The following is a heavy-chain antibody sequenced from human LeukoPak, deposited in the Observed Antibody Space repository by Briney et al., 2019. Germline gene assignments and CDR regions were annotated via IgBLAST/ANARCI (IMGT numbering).Heavy chain of an antibody. V-gene: IGHV1-69*06. Sequence: SVKVSCTASGGIFSSYVITWVRQAPGQGLEWMGSIIPIFRTANYAQKFQGRVTITADKSTSTAYMELSSLRSEDTAVYYCASGGSGSYHFDPWGQGTLVTVSS. J-gene: IGHJ5*02. CDR2: IIPIFRTA. CDR3: ASGGSGSYHFDP. D-gene: IGHD3-10*01. CDR1: GGIFSSYV.